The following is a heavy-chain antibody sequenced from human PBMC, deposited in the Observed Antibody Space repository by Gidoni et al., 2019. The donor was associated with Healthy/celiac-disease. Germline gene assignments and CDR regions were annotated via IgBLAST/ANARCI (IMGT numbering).Heavy chain of an antibody. J-gene: IGHJ6*02. V-gene: IGHV1-2*04. CDR3: ARASFPYYYYYGMDV. D-gene: IGHD3-16*02. CDR1: GYTFTGYY. CDR2: INPNSGGT. Sequence: QVQLVQSGAEVKKPGASVKVSCKASGYTFTGYYMHWVRQAPGQGLEWMGWINPNSGGTNYAQKFQGWVTMTRDTSISTAYMELSRLRSDDTAVYYCARASFPYYYYYGMDVWGQGTTVTVSS.